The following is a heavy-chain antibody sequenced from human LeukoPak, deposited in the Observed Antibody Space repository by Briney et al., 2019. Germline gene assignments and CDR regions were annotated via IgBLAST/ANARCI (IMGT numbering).Heavy chain of an antibody. Sequence: SETLSLTCTVSGGSISSGDYYWSWVRQPPGKGLEWIGEIYHSGSTNYNPSLKSRVTISVDKSKNQFSLKLSSVTAADTAVYYCVMVRGTPLAWFDPWGQGTLVTVSS. J-gene: IGHJ5*02. D-gene: IGHD3-10*01. V-gene: IGHV4-4*02. CDR2: IYHSGST. CDR3: VMVRGTPLAWFDP. CDR1: GGSISSGDYY.